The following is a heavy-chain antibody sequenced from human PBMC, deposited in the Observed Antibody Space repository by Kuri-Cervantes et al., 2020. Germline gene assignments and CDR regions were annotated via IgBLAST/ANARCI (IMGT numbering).Heavy chain of an antibody. J-gene: IGHJ6*02. CDR3: AKGLLYCSSTSRYTVYYYYYGMDV. Sequence: GGSLRLSCAASGFTFSSYGMHWVRQAPGKGLEWVAVISYDGSNKYYADSVKGRFTISRDNPKNTLYLQMNSLRAEDTAVYYCAKGLLYCSSTSRYTVYYYYYGMDVWGQGTTVTVSS. V-gene: IGHV3-30*18. D-gene: IGHD2-2*02. CDR2: ISYDGSNK. CDR1: GFTFSSYG.